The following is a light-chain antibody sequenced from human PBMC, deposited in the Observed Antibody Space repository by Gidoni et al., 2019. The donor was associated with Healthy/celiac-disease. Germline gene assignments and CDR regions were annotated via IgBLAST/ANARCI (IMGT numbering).Light chain of an antibody. CDR3: QQYYSTPYT. CDR2: WAS. Sequence: DIVMTQPPDSLAVSLGERATINCKSSQSVLYSSNNKNYLAWYQQKPGQPPKLLIYWASTRESGVPDRFSGSGSGTDFTLTISSLQAEDVAVYYCQQYYSTPYTFXQXTKLXIK. CDR1: QSVLYSSNNKNY. V-gene: IGKV4-1*01. J-gene: IGKJ2*01.